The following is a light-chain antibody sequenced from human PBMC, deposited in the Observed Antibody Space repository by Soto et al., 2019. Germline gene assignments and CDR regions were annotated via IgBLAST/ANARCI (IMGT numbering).Light chain of an antibody. J-gene: IGLJ3*02. V-gene: IGLV2-11*01. CDR3: YSYAGTDTFV. Sequence: QSALTQPRSVSGSPGQSVTISCTGTSSDVGGFNYVSWYQQHPGKAPKLMIYDVTKRPSGVPDRFSGSKSGNTASLTISGLQAEDEADYYCYSYAGTDTFVFGGGTKVTVL. CDR2: DVT. CDR1: SSDVGGFNY.